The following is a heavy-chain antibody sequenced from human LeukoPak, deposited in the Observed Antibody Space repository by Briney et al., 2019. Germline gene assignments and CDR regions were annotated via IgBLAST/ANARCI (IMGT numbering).Heavy chain of an antibody. V-gene: IGHV1-8*02. D-gene: IGHD6-13*01. CDR2: MNPDSGNT. Sequence: ASMKVSCKASGYTFTAYYMHWLRQATGQGLEWMGWMNPDSGNTGYAQKFQGRVTMTRNTSISTAYMELSSLRSEDTAVYYCARAYSSSWYQVGRWFDPWGQGTLVTVSS. CDR1: GYTFTAYY. CDR3: ARAYSSSWYQVGRWFDP. J-gene: IGHJ5*02.